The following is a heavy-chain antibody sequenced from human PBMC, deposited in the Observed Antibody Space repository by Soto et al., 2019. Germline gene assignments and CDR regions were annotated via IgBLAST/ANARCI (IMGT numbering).Heavy chain of an antibody. CDR3: XXGVAYGGXSFTWYFDL. Sequence: QVQLVESGGGVVQPGRSLRLSCATFGFTFSNSGMHWVRQAPGKGLEGXAVIWHDGSNKFYVDSVKGRFTISRDNAKNXXXLXMXXXXXXXXXXXXXXXGVAYGGXSFTWYFDLWGRGTLVTVSS. J-gene: IGHJ2*01. V-gene: IGHV3-33*01. CDR1: GFTFSNSG. D-gene: IGHD3-10*01. CDR2: IWHDGSNK.